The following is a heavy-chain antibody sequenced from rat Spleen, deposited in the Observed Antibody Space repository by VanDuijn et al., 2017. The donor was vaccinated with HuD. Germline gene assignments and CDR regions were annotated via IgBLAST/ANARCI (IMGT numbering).Heavy chain of an antibody. Sequence: EVQLVESGGGLVQPGRSLKLSCVASGFIFSNYGMAWVRQVPKKGLEWVASISPSGGSTYYRDSVKGRFTISRDNAKSTLYLQMDSLRSEDTATYYCTREETLYWYFDFWGPGTMVTVSS. CDR2: ISPSGGST. D-gene: IGHD3-4*01. CDR3: TREETLYWYFDF. V-gene: IGHV5-27*01. CDR1: GFIFSNYG. J-gene: IGHJ1*01.